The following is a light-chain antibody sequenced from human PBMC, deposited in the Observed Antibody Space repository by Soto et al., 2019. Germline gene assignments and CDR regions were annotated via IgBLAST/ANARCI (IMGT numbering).Light chain of an antibody. CDR2: GAS. CDR3: QLFGSSPRYT. V-gene: IGKV3-20*01. CDR1: ESVTSTY. J-gene: IGKJ2*01. Sequence: EIVLTQSPGTLSLSPGERATLSCRTSESVTSTYLAWYQQKPGQPPRLLIYGASSRATGIPDRFSGSGSGTDFTLTINRLEPEDFAVYYCQLFGSSPRYTFGQGTKLEIK.